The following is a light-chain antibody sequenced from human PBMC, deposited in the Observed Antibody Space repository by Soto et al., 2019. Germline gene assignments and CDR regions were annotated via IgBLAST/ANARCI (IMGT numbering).Light chain of an antibody. Sequence: IQMTQFPSSLYASVGARVTITCRASQSISNWLAWYQQKPGTAPNVLIYHASNLQSGVPSRFIVTGSGTEFTLPLSSLQPDDFATDDCQHYRTVWAFGQGTKVDIK. J-gene: IGKJ1*01. CDR3: QHYRTVWA. CDR1: QSISNW. V-gene: IGKV1-5*01. CDR2: HAS.